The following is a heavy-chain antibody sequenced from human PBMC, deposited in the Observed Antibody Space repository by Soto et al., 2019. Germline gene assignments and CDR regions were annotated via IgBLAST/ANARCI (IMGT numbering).Heavy chain of an antibody. J-gene: IGHJ5*02. Sequence: PGGSLRLSCAASGFTFSSYSMNWVRQAPGKGLEWVSSISSSSSYIYYADSVKGRFTISRDSAKNSLYLQMNSLRAEDTAVYYCARASSPSASSYYYDSSGLNWFDPWGQGTLVTVSS. CDR3: ARASSPSASSYYYDSSGLNWFDP. D-gene: IGHD3-22*01. V-gene: IGHV3-21*01. CDR2: ISSSSSYI. CDR1: GFTFSSYS.